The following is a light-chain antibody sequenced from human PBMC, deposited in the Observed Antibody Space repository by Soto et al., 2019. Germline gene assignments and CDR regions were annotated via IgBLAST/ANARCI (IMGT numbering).Light chain of an antibody. CDR2: AAS. Sequence: EIVLTQSPATLSLPPGESPTLSPRASQRLTGYLPWYQQKPGQAPRLLIYAASGGATGIPARFRGSGSETDFTLTVSSLEPEDFAVYYCQQRSNWPHSITFGQGTRLEIK. J-gene: IGKJ5*01. V-gene: IGKV3-11*01. CDR3: QQRSNWPHSIT. CDR1: QRLTGY.